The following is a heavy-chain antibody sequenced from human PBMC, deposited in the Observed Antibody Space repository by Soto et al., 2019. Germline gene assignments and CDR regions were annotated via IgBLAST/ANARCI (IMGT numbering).Heavy chain of an antibody. CDR3: AKGDSSWVSWFDP. D-gene: IGHD6-19*01. J-gene: IGHJ5*02. CDR1: GYTFTAQY. V-gene: IGHV1-2*02. CDR2: INPTTGAT. Sequence: VKVSCKASGYTFTAQYLHWVRKAPGEGLEWMGWINPTTGATRYAQKFQGRVTMTRDTSMSTAYLEVRSLRPDDTAVYYCAKGDSSWVSWFDPWGQGTLVTVYS.